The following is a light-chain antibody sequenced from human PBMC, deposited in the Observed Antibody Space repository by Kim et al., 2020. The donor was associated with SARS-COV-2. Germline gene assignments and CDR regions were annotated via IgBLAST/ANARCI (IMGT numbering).Light chain of an antibody. CDR1: QSVRRN. CDR3: QHYNNWAIT. Sequence: EIVMTPSHATLSVSPGERTTLSCRASQSVRRNLAWYQQKLGQAPRLLIYGASTRVTGIPARFSGSGSGTEVTLTINSLQSEEFAVYYCQHYNNWAITFGEGTRLEIK. V-gene: IGKV3D-15*01. J-gene: IGKJ5*01. CDR2: GAS.